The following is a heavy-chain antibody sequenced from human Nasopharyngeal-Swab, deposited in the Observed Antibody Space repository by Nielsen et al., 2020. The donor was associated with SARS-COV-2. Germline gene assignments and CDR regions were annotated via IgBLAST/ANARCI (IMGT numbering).Heavy chain of an antibody. V-gene: IGHV3-21*04. CDR3: ARVEEGGSYCHY. J-gene: IGHJ4*02. CDR1: GFTFSSYS. CDR2: ISSSSSYI. Sequence: GESLKISCAASGFTFSSYSMNWVRQAPGKGLEWVSSISSSSSYIYYADSVKGRFTISRDNAKNSLYLQMNSLRADDTAVYYCARVEEGGSYCHYWGQGTLVTVSS. D-gene: IGHD1-26*01.